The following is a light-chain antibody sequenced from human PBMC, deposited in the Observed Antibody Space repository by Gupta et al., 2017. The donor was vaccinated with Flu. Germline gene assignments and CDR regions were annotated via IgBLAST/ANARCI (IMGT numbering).Light chain of an antibody. CDR3: QQCDSTPWT. CDR1: QTISDY. Sequence: DIQMTQSPSSLSASVGDRVTITCRASQTISDYLNWYQQKEGKAPNLLIYSASRWEDGAPSRFSGSGSGTDFTLTISRLQPEDFATYYCQQCDSTPWTFGQGTRLEIK. J-gene: IGKJ1*01. V-gene: IGKV1-39*01. CDR2: SAS.